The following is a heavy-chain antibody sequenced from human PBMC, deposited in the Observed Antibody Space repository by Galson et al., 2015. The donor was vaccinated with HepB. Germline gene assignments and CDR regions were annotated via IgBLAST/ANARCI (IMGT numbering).Heavy chain of an antibody. CDR2: INPNSGGT. J-gene: IGHJ4*02. CDR3: ARDPPRGIAAAGTDY. D-gene: IGHD6-13*01. V-gene: IGHV1-2*06. Sequence: SVKVSCKASGYTFTGYYMHWVRQAPGQGLEWMGRINPNSGGTNYAQKFQGRVTVTRDTSISTAYMELSRLRSGDTAVYYCARDPPRGIAAAGTDYWGQGTLVTVSS. CDR1: GYTFTGYY.